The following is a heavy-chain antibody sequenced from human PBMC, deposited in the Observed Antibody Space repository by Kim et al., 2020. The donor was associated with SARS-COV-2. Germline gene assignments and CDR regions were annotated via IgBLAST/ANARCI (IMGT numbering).Heavy chain of an antibody. V-gene: IGHV4-59*09. J-gene: IGHJ5*02. CDR3: ARGSWDNWFDP. D-gene: IGHD1-26*01. Sequence: TNYNPSLKSRVTISVDTSKNQFSLKLSSVTAADTAVYYCARGSWDNWFDPWGQGTLVTVSS. CDR2: T.